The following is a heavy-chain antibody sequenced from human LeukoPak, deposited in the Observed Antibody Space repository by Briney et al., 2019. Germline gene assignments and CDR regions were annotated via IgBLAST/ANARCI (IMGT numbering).Heavy chain of an antibody. Sequence: PGGSLRLSCAASGFTFSSYWMSWVRQAPGKGLEWVANIKQDGSEKYYVDSVKGRFTISRDNAKNSLYLQMNSLRAEDTAVYYCARDRVPLAYYYDSSGYYYGGGFFDYWGQGTLVTASS. J-gene: IGHJ4*02. CDR3: ARDRVPLAYYYDSSGYYYGGGFFDY. D-gene: IGHD3-22*01. CDR1: GFTFSSYW. CDR2: IKQDGSEK. V-gene: IGHV3-7*01.